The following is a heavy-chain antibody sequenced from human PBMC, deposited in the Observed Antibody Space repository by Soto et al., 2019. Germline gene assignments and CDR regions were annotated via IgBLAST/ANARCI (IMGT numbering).Heavy chain of an antibody. CDR2: INPNSGGT. CDR3: ARSGGGGYAPFDY. D-gene: IGHD3-22*01. J-gene: IGHJ4*02. Sequence: ASVKVSCKASGYTFTGYYMHWVRQAPGQGLEWMGWINPNSGGTNYAQKFQGWVTMTRDTSISTAYMELSRLRSDDTAVYYCARSGGGGYAPFDYWGQGTLVTVSS. CDR1: GYTFTGYY. V-gene: IGHV1-2*04.